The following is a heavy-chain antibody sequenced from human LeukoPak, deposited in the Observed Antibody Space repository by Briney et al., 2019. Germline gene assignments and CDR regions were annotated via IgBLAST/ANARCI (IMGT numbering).Heavy chain of an antibody. CDR3: ARGRSGYDNYYYYMDV. CDR1: GFTFSRYA. Sequence: GGSLRLSCAASGFTFSRYAMHWVRQAPGKGLEWVAAISYDGSNNHYADSVKGRFTISRDNAKNSLYLQMNSLRAEDTAVYYCARGRSGYDNYYYYMDVWGKGTTVTVSS. V-gene: IGHV3-30*04. D-gene: IGHD5-12*01. CDR2: ISYDGSNN. J-gene: IGHJ6*03.